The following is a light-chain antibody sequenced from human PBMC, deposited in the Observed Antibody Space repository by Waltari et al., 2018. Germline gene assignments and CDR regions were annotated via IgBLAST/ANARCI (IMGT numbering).Light chain of an antibody. CDR2: GKN. Sequence: SSELTQDPAVSVALGQTVSIKCQGDSRRRYDASWYQQKPRQAPLLVIYGKNSRPSGIPDRFSGSSSGNTASLTLTGAQAEDEADYYCNSRDSNNNRVFFGGGTKLTVL. V-gene: IGLV3-19*01. CDR3: NSRDSNNNRVF. CDR1: SRRRYD. J-gene: IGLJ2*01.